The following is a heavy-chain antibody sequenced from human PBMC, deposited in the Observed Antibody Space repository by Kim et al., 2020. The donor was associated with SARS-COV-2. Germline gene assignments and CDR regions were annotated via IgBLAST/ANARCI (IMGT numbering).Heavy chain of an antibody. CDR2: IFHTGST. J-gene: IGHJ5*02. D-gene: IGHD1-1*01. Sequence: SETLSLTCAVSGPSISSNTWWSWVRQAPGEGLEWLGEIFHTGSTNYNPSFTSRLTMSIDKSKNHFSLSLNSVTAADTAIYYCAIQRGWFDPWGPGTLV. CDR1: GPSISSNTW. CDR3: AIQRGWFDP. V-gene: IGHV4-4*02.